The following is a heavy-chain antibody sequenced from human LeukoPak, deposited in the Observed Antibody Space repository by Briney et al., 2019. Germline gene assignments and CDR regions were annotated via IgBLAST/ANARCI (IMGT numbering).Heavy chain of an antibody. Sequence: SETLSLTCTVSGGSISSYYWSWIRQPAGKGLQWIGHIYTSGSTNYNPSLKSRVTMSVDTSKNQFSLKLSSVTAADTAVYYCARVLKDKVGARYYYYYYMDVWGKGTTVTVSS. CDR1: GGSISSYY. V-gene: IGHV4-4*07. CDR2: IYTSGST. J-gene: IGHJ6*03. CDR3: ARVLKDKVGARYYYYYYMDV. D-gene: IGHD1-26*01.